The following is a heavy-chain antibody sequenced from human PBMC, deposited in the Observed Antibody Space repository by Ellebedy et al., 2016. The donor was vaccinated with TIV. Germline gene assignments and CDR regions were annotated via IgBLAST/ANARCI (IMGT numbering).Heavy chain of an antibody. CDR2: IYYSGST. V-gene: IGHV4-31*03. Sequence: SETLSLXXTVSGGSISSGGYYWSWIRQHPGKGLEWIGYIYYSGSTYYNPSLKSRVTISVDTSKNQFSLKLSSVTAADTAVYYCARSGYRGHYYFDYWGQGTLVTVSS. CDR3: ARSGYRGHYYFDY. D-gene: IGHD3-3*01. J-gene: IGHJ4*02. CDR1: GGSISSGGYY.